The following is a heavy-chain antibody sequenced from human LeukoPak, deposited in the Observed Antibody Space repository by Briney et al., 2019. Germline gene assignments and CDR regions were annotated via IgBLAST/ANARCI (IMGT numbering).Heavy chain of an antibody. CDR3: ARVHLLNDSSPHFDY. Sequence: SETLSLTCAVYGGSFSGYYWSWIRQPPGKGLEWIGEINHSGSTNYNPSLKSRVTISVDTSKNQFSLKLSSVTAADTAVYYCARVHLLNDSSPHFDYWGQGTLVTVSS. V-gene: IGHV4-34*01. CDR2: INHSGST. D-gene: IGHD3-22*01. CDR1: GGSFSGYY. J-gene: IGHJ4*02.